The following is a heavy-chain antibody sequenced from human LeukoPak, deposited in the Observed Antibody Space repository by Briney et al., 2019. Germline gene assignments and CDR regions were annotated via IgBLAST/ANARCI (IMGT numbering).Heavy chain of an antibody. V-gene: IGHV3-23*01. CDR2: ISGSSGYT. J-gene: IGHJ6*03. CDR1: GFTFSTYG. CDR3: AKNIRQLGNYYYYMDV. D-gene: IGHD1-1*01. Sequence: GGSLRLSCAASGFTFSTYGMSWVRQAPGKGLEWVSGISGSSGYTYYADSVKGRFTISRDNSKNTLYLQMNSLRAEDTAIYYCAKNIRQLGNYYYYMDVWGKGTTVTVSS.